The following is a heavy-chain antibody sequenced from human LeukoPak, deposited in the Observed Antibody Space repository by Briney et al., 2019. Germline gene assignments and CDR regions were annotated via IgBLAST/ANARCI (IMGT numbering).Heavy chain of an antibody. CDR1: GYTFIGYY. CDR2: INPNSGGT. D-gene: IGHD4-17*01. V-gene: IGHV1-2*02. CDR3: ARDFGYGDYVKGYYYYYMDV. Sequence: ASVKVSCKASGYTFIGYYMHWVRQAPGQGLEWMGWINPNSGGTNYAQKFQGRVTMTRDTSISTAYMELSRLRSDDTAVYYCARDFGYGDYVKGYYYYYMDVWGKGTTVTVSS. J-gene: IGHJ6*03.